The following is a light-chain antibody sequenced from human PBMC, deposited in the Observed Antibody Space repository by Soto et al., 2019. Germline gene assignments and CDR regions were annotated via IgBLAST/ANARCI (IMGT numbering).Light chain of an antibody. V-gene: IGKV1-5*01. J-gene: IGKJ1*01. CDR3: QQYNSYS. CDR1: QSIGGW. Sequence: DIQMTKSPSTLSASVGDRVTITCRASQSIGGWLAWYQQRPVKAPRLLIYHASNLQSGVPSRFSGSGSGTEFTRTVSSLQPDDFATYYCQQYNSYSFGHGTKV. CDR2: HAS.